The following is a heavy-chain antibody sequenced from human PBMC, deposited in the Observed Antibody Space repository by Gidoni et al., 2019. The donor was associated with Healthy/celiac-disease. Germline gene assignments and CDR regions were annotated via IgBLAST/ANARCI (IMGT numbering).Heavy chain of an antibody. CDR2: IYYSGST. V-gene: IGHV4-39*01. D-gene: IGHD5-18*01. CDR3: ARLGRSGYSYGYTLGDY. J-gene: IGHJ4*02. CDR1: GGSISSSSYY. Sequence: QLQLQESGPGLVKPSETLSLTCTVSGGSISSSSYYWGWIRQPPGKGLEWIGSIYYSGSTYYNPSLKSRVTISVDTSKNQFSRKLSSVTAADTAVYYCARLGRSGYSYGYTLGDYWGQGTLVTVSS.